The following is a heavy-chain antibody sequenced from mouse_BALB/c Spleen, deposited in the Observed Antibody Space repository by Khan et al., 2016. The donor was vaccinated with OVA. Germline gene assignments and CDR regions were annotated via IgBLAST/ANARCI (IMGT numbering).Heavy chain of an antibody. D-gene: IGHD1-1*01. CDR2: INPHIGET. CDR1: GYSFTGYF. CDR3: RRIYRSDFDY. V-gene: IGHV1-20*02. J-gene: IGHJ2*01. Sequence: IQLVQSGPELVRPGASVKISCKASGYSFTGYFMNWVMQSHGKSLEWIGRINPHIGETFYNQRFKDKATLTVDESSSTAHMELRSLASVDSAVYYCRRIYRSDFDYWGQGTTLTVSS.